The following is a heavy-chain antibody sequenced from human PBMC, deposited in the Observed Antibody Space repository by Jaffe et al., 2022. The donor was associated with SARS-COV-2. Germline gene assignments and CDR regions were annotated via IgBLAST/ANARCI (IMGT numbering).Heavy chain of an antibody. CDR1: GFTFSDYS. V-gene: IGHV3-48*02. CDR3: ARRMRYNWNDFDY. Sequence: EVQLVESGGGLVQPGGSLRLSCAASGFTFSDYSMNWVRQAPGKGLEWVSHISSTSGDKYYADPVRGRFTVSRDNGKNSLYLQMNSLRDEDTAVYYCARRMRYNWNDFDYWGRGTLVTVSS. D-gene: IGHD1-20*01. CDR2: ISSTSGDK. J-gene: IGHJ4*02.